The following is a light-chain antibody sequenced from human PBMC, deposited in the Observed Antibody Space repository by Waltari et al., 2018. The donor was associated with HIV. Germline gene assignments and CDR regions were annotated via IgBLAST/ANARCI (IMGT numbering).Light chain of an antibody. Sequence: QSALTQPASVSGSPGQSITISCTGTSFYVGGYNYVSWYQQHPGNAPKLLIYEVTNRPSGVSNRFSGSKSGNTASLTISGLQAEDEADYYCISYRSGFTLMFGGGTKLTVL. CDR1: SFYVGGYNY. CDR2: EVT. V-gene: IGLV2-14*01. J-gene: IGLJ3*02. CDR3: ISYRSGFTLM.